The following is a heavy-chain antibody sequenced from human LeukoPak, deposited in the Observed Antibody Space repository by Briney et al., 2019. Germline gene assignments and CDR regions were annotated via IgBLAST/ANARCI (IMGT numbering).Heavy chain of an antibody. CDR1: GFTFDDYA. V-gene: IGHV3-9*01. CDR3: AKDRRPTVSGGYFDL. CDR2: ISWNSGHK. Sequence: HPGGSLRLSCAASGFTFDDYAMHWVRHAPGKGLEWVSGISWNSGHKGYADSVKGRFTISRDNAKNSLYLRMNSLRAEDTALYYCAKDRRPTVSGGYFDLWGRGTLVIVSS. J-gene: IGHJ2*01. D-gene: IGHD3-10*01.